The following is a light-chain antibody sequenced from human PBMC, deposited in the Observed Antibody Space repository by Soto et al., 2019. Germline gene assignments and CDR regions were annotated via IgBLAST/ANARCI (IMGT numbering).Light chain of an antibody. CDR2: AAS. CDR3: QQSYSLFS. V-gene: IGKV1-39*01. J-gene: IGKJ3*01. CDR1: QSINNF. Sequence: DIQMTQSPSSLSASVGDRVSITCRASQSINNFLNWYQQKPGRAPKLLIYAASSLQSGVPSRFSGGGSGTDFTLTISSLQPEDFATYYCQQSYSLFSFGPGTKVDI.